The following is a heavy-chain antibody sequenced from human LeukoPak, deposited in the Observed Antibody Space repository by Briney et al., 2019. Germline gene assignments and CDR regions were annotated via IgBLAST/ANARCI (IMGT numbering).Heavy chain of an antibody. J-gene: IGHJ4*02. CDR2: LWYDGSKS. Sequence: SGGSLRLSCAASGFSFSSSGMHWVRQAPGKGLEWLAFLWYDGSKSYYVDSVKGRFTISRDNAKNSLYLQMNSLRAEDTALYYCAREDQPRGTFDYWGQGILVTVSS. V-gene: IGHV3-33*01. CDR1: GFSFSSSG. D-gene: IGHD2-15*01. CDR3: AREDQPRGTFDY.